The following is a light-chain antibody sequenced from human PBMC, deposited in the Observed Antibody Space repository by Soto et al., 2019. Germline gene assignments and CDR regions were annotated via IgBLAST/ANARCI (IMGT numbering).Light chain of an antibody. Sequence: QAVVTQPPSASGTPGQRVTISCSGSNSNIGSNTVNWYQQLPGTAPKLLFYYDNLRPSGVPDRISGSKSGTSASLAISGLQSDDEADYYCAAWDDSLNGRVFGTGTKLTVL. CDR3: AAWDDSLNGRV. J-gene: IGLJ1*01. CDR1: NSNIGSNT. V-gene: IGLV1-44*01. CDR2: YDN.